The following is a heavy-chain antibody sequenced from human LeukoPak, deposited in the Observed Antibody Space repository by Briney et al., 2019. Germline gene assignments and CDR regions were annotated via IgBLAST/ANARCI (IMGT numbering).Heavy chain of an antibody. CDR3: TTYKRYNWNPRGPYNWFDP. V-gene: IGHV3-15*01. J-gene: IGHJ5*02. CDR1: GFTFSNAW. D-gene: IGHD1-20*01. Sequence: GGSLRLSCAASGFTFSNAWMSWVRQAPGKGLEWVGRIKSKTDGGTTDYAAPVKGRFTISRDDSKNTLYLQMNSLKTEDTAVYYCTTYKRYNWNPRGPYNWFDPWGQGTLVTVSS. CDR2: IKSKTDGGTT.